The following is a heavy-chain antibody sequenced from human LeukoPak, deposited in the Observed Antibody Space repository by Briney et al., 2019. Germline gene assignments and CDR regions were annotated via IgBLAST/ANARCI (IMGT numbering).Heavy chain of an antibody. CDR1: GYTFAGYY. CDR3: ARSDSSGVFFVY. CDR2: INPNSGGT. D-gene: IGHD6-25*01. V-gene: IGHV1-2*02. Sequence: ASVKVSCKASGYTFAGYYMHWVRQAPGQGLEWMGWINPNSGGTNYAQKFQGRVTMTRDTSISTAYMELSRLRSDDTAVYYCARSDSSGVFFVYWGQGTLVTVSS. J-gene: IGHJ4*02.